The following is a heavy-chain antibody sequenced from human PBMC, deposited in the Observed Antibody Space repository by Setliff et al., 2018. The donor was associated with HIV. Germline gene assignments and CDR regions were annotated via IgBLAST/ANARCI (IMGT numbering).Heavy chain of an antibody. V-gene: IGHV4-59*08. CDR2: IFNSVTT. CDR1: GGSISNYY. CDR3: ARRVAAAGPSYYYYYMDV. Sequence: SETLSLTCTVSGGSISNYYWSWIRQPPGQGLEWIGYIFNSVTTNYSPSLKSRAAISADTSKNQFSLKLRSVTVADTAVYYCARRVAAAGPSYYYYYMDVWGKGTTVTVS. J-gene: IGHJ6*03. D-gene: IGHD6-13*01.